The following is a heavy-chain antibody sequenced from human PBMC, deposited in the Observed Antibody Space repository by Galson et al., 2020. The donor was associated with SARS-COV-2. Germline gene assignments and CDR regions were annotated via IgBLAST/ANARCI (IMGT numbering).Heavy chain of an antibody. CDR3: ARAAVADTSTPGC. CDR2: IWYDGSNK. V-gene: IGHV3-33*01. Sequence: GESLKISCAASGFTFSTYGMHWVRQAPGKGLEWLAVIWYDGSNKYYADSVKGRFTISRDNSKNTLYLQMNSLRAEDTAVYYCARAAVADTSTPGCWGQGTLVTVSS. D-gene: IGHD2-2*01. CDR1: GFTFSTYG. J-gene: IGHJ4*02.